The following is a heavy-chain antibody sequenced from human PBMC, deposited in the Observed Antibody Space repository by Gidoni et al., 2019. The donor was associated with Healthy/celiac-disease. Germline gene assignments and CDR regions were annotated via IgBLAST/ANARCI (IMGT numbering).Heavy chain of an antibody. D-gene: IGHD5-12*01. Sequence: QVQLVQSGAEVKKPGASVKVSCKAAGYTFTSYYMHWVRQAPGQGLEWMGIINPSGGSTSYAQKFQGRVTMTRDTSTSTVYMELSSLRSEDTAVYYCAREGLDIVATDDAFDIWGQGTMVTVSS. J-gene: IGHJ3*02. CDR3: AREGLDIVATDDAFDI. CDR1: GYTFTSYY. V-gene: IGHV1-46*01. CDR2: INPSGGST.